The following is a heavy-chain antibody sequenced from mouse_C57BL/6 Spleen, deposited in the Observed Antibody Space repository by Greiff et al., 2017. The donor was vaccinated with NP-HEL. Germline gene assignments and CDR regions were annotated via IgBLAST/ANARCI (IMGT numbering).Heavy chain of an antibody. Sequence: QVQLKQSGPELVKPGASVKISCKASGYSFTSYYIHWVKQRPGQGLEWIGWIYPGSGNTKYNEKFKGKATLTADTSSSTAYMQLSSLTSEDSAVYYCASITTVGDWYFDVWGTGTTVTVSS. D-gene: IGHD1-1*01. V-gene: IGHV1-66*01. CDR3: ASITTVGDWYFDV. CDR2: IYPGSGNT. J-gene: IGHJ1*03. CDR1: GYSFTSYY.